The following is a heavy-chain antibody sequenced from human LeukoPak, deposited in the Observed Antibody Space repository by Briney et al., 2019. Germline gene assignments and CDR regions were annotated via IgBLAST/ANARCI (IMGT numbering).Heavy chain of an antibody. D-gene: IGHD1-1*01. J-gene: IGHJ5*02. CDR3: AISTVTHTRDP. CDR1: EYTSSDFY. CDR2: INPYTGAT. Sequence: ASVKVSCQASEYTSSDFYLNWVRQAPGQGLEWMGWINPYTGATIYAQNFQGRVTMTWDASIGTGYVELTRLASDDTALYYFAISTVTHTRDPWGQGTLVTV. V-gene: IGHV1-2*02.